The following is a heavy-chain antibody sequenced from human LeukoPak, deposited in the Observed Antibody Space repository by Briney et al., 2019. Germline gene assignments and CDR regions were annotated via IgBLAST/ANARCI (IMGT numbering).Heavy chain of an antibody. CDR3: AKFSPRYYYDNSGYSFDY. D-gene: IGHD3-22*01. CDR2: ISGSGGST. V-gene: IGHV3-23*01. J-gene: IGHJ4*02. Sequence: GGSLRLSCAASGFTFSSYAMSWVRQAPGKGLEWVSVISGSGGSTYYADSVKGRFTISRDNSKNTLYLQMNSLRAEDTAVYSCAKFSPRYYYDNSGYSFDYWGQGTLVTVSS. CDR1: GFTFSSYA.